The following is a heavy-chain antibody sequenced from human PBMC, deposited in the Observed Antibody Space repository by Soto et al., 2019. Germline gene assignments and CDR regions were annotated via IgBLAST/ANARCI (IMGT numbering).Heavy chain of an antibody. Sequence: NPVGSLRLSCAASGFMFSAYTMSWVRQAPGKGLEWLSSITSNSDHIDYADSVRGRFTVSRDNARKSLYLQMDSLGAEDTGVYYCATPYYYNHWGPGTLVTVSS. CDR3: ATPYYYNH. CDR2: ITSNSDHI. CDR1: GFMFSAYT. J-gene: IGHJ4*02. V-gene: IGHV3-21*01.